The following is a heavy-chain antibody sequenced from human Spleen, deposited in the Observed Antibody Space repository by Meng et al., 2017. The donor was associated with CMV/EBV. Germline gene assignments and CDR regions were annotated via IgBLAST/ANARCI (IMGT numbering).Heavy chain of an antibody. V-gene: IGHV3-30-3*01. CDR1: GFDFKNYP. CDR3: AREEGVVAAAFDL. D-gene: IGHD2-15*01. Sequence: GESLKISCVGSGFDFKNYPFHWVRQAPGGGLQWLALISYDSVQKVYRESLRGRFIVSRDNSRNSVYVQMNSLRDEDSGVYFCAREEGVVAAAFDLWGRGTLVTVSS. J-gene: IGHJ4*01. CDR2: ISYDSVQK.